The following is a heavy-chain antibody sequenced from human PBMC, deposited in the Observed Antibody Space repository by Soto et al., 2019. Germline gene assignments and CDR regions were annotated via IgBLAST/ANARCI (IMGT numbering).Heavy chain of an antibody. Sequence: SQTLSLTCAISGDSVSSNSAAWNWIRQSPSRGLEWLGRTYYRSKWYNDYVVSVKSRITINPDASKNQFSLQLNSVTPEDTAVYYCARVGGYSYGQNPYYYYGMDVWGQGTTVTVSS. J-gene: IGHJ6*02. CDR3: ARVGGYSYGQNPYYYYGMDV. CDR2: TYYRSKWYN. V-gene: IGHV6-1*01. D-gene: IGHD5-18*01. CDR1: GDSVSSNSAA.